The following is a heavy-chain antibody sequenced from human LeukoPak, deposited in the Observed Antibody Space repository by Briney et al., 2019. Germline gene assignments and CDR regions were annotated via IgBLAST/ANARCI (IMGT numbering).Heavy chain of an antibody. CDR3: ARVHSYSSGWSPV. Sequence: AGGSLRLSCAASGFTFSSYAMHWVRQAPGKGLEWVAVISYDGSNKYYADSVKGRFTISRDNSKNTLYLQMNSLRAEDTAVYYCARVHSYSSGWSPVWGQGTMVTVSS. D-gene: IGHD6-19*01. CDR1: GFTFSSYA. V-gene: IGHV3-30-3*01. CDR2: ISYDGSNK. J-gene: IGHJ3*01.